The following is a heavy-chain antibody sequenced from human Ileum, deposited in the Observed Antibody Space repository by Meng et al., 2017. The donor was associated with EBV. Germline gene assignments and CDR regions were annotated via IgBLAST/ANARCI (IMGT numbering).Heavy chain of an antibody. D-gene: IGHD3-10*01. CDR2: INHSGST. CDR3: ARGNKVSDRGFDY. CDR1: GGSFSGYS. J-gene: IGHJ4*02. V-gene: IGHV4-34*01. Sequence: QVHLQQWRAALVKPSETLSLTSAVYGGSFSGYSWSWIRKPPGKGQEWIGKINHSGSTNYNPSPKSRVTISVDTSKNQFSLKLSSVTAADTAVYYCARGNKVSDRGFDYWGQGTLVTVSS.